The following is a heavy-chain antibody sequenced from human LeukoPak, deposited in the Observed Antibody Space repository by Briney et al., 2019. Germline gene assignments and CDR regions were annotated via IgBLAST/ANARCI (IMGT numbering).Heavy chain of an antibody. V-gene: IGHV4-39*07. D-gene: IGHD6-13*01. CDR1: GGSISSSSYY. CDR3: ASRVSEQLVRWAYYFDY. Sequence: SETLSLTCTVSGGSISSSSYYWGWIRQPPGKGLEWIGSIYYSGSTYYNPSLKSRVTISVDRSKNQFSLKLSSVTAADTAVYYCASRVSEQLVRWAYYFDYWGQGTLVTVSS. CDR2: IYYSGST. J-gene: IGHJ4*02.